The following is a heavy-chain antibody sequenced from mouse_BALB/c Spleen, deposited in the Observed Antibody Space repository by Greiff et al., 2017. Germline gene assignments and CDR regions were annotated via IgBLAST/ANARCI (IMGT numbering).Heavy chain of an antibody. CDR2: ISYSGST. Sequence: EVKLQESGPSLVKPSQTLSLTCSVTGDSITSGYWNWIRKFPGNKLEYMGYISYSGSTYYNPSLKSRISITRDTSKNQYYLQLNSVTTEDTATYYCARSAIYYDYDRGLYFDYWGQGTTLTVSS. CDR3: ARSAIYYDYDRGLYFDY. D-gene: IGHD2-4*01. CDR1: GDSITSGY. J-gene: IGHJ2*01. V-gene: IGHV3-8*02.